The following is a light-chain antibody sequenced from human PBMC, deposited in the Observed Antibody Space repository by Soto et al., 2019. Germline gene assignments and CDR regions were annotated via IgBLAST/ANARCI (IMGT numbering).Light chain of an antibody. CDR2: DAS. V-gene: IGKV1-5*01. CDR3: QQYNTYST. Sequence: DVQMTQSRSTLSASVGDRGTIAFWASQSISSWLAWYLQKPGRAPKLLIYDASSLETGVPLSFSGSGSGTEFTLTISSLQPDDFATYNGQQYNTYSTFGQGTKVDIK. CDR1: QSISSW. J-gene: IGKJ1*01.